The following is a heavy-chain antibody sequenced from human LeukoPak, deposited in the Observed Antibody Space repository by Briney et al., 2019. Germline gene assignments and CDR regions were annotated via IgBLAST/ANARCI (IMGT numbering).Heavy chain of an antibody. J-gene: IGHJ6*02. CDR1: GFTFSSSW. CDR2: INHNGNVN. V-gene: IGHV3-7*03. D-gene: IGHD3-16*01. CDR3: ARGGGLDV. Sequence: PGGSLRLSCAASGFTFSSSWMFWVRQAPGKGLEWVASINHNGNVNYYVDSVKGRFTISRDNAKNSLYLQMSNLRAEDTAVYFCARGGGLDVWGQGATVTVSS.